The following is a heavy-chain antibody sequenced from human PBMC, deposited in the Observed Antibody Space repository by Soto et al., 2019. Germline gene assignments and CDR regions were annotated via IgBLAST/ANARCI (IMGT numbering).Heavy chain of an antibody. V-gene: IGHV3-74*01. CDR1: GFTFSSYW. Sequence: EVQLVESGGGLVQPGGSLRLSCAASGFTFSSYWMHWVRQAPGKGLVWVSRINSDGSSTSYADSVKGRFTISRDNAKNTQYLQMNSLRAEDTAVYYCARVGGSYLPTAFDIWGQGTMVTVSS. CDR2: INSDGSST. D-gene: IGHD1-26*01. J-gene: IGHJ3*02. CDR3: ARVGGSYLPTAFDI.